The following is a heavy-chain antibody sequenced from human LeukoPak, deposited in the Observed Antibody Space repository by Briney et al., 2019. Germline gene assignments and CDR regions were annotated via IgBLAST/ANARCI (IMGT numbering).Heavy chain of an antibody. CDR2: INHSGST. Sequence: KSSETLSLTCAVYGGSFSGYYWSWIRQPPGKGLEWIGEINHSGSTNYNPSLKSRVTISVDTSKNQFSLKLSSVTAADTAVYYCARASVTYYYYYYMDVWGKGTTVTVSS. D-gene: IGHD4-11*01. J-gene: IGHJ6*03. V-gene: IGHV4-34*01. CDR3: ARASVTYYYYYYMDV. CDR1: GGSFSGYY.